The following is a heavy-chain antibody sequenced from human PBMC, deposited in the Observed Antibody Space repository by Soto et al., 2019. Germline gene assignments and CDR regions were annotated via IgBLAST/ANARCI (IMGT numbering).Heavy chain of an antibody. J-gene: IGHJ5*02. CDR2: IYYSGST. Sequence: GTLSLTCTVSGGSISSYYWSWIRQPPGKGLEWIGYIYYSGSTNYNPSLKSRVTISVDTSKNQFSLKLSSVTAADTAVYYCARERGYSSGWYGNWFDPWGQGTLVTVSS. CDR3: ARERGYSSGWYGNWFDP. D-gene: IGHD6-19*01. CDR1: GGSISSYY. V-gene: IGHV4-59*01.